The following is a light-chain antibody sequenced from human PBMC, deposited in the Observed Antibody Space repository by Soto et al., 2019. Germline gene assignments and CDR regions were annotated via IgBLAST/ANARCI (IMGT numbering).Light chain of an antibody. CDR1: QSVATN. V-gene: IGKV3-15*01. Sequence: EVVMTQSLATLSVTPGERATLSCRASQSVATNLAWYQQKPGQPPRLLIYGASTRATGIPARFSGSGSGTEFTLTISSLQSVDFAVYSCQQYNNWPWTFGQGTKVDNK. CDR2: GAS. J-gene: IGKJ1*01. CDR3: QQYNNWPWT.